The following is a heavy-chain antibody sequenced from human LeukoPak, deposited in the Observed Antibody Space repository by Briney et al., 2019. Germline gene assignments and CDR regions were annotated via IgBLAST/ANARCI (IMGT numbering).Heavy chain of an antibody. V-gene: IGHV3-33*01. CDR1: GFTFSRYG. D-gene: IGHD6-13*01. CDR3: ARGRELIAAGRGFDP. CDR2: IWYDGSNK. J-gene: IGHJ5*02. Sequence: GRSLRLSCAASGFTFSRYGMHWVRQAPGKGLEWGAVIWYDGSNKYYADSVKGRFTISRDNSKNTLYLQKNRLRTEDTAVYYCARGRELIAAGRGFDPWGQGTLVTVSS.